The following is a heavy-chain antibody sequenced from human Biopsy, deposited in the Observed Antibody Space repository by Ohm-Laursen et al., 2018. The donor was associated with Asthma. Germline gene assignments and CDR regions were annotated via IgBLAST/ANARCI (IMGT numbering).Heavy chain of an antibody. V-gene: IGHV3-30*18. CDR3: AKEVFPGWELRRGPDS. D-gene: IGHD1-26*01. J-gene: IGHJ4*02. Sequence: SLRLSCAASGFTFSNYGMHSVRQAPGKGLEWVPVISFDGTNRNYTDSVKGRFTISRDNSRNTLHLEMNSLRAEDTAVYFCAKEVFPGWELRRGPDSWGQGTLVTVSS. CDR2: ISFDGTNR. CDR1: GFTFSNYG.